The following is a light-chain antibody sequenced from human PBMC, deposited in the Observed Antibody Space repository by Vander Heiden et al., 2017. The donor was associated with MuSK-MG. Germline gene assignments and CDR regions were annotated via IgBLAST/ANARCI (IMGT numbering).Light chain of an antibody. Sequence: SSELTQDPAVSVALGQTVRITCQGDSLRSYYATWYQQKPGQAPVLFIYGRNDRPSGVPDRFSGSSSGNTASLTIAGAQAEDEADYYCHSRDSSGNSSVFGGGTKLTVL. V-gene: IGLV3-19*01. CDR2: GRN. CDR3: HSRDSSGNSSV. CDR1: SLRSYY. J-gene: IGLJ3*02.